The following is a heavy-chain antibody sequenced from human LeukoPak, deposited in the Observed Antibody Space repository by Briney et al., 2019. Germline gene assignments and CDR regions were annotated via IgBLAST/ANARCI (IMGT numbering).Heavy chain of an antibody. V-gene: IGHV3-7*01. CDR1: GFTFSNYW. CDR2: IKQDGSEK. D-gene: IGHD3-22*01. Sequence: GGSLRLSCAASGFTFSNYWMSWVRQAPGKGLEWVANIKQDGSEKYYVNSVKGRFTISSDNAKNSLYLQMNSLRAEDTAVYYCARDRAYYYDSSGHDYWGQGALVTVSS. J-gene: IGHJ4*02. CDR3: ARDRAYYYDSSGHDY.